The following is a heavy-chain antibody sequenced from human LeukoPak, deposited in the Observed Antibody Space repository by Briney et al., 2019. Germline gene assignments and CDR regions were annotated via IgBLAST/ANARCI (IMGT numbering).Heavy chain of an antibody. CDR1: GGTFSSYT. CDR3: ARPQVGGWYLSHYFDY. D-gene: IGHD6-19*01. Sequence: ASVKVSCKASGGTFSSYTISWVRQAPGQRLEGMGRIIPILGIANYAQKFQGRVTITADKSTSTAYMELSSLRAEDTAVYYCARPQVGGWYLSHYFDYWGQGTLVTVSS. V-gene: IGHV1-69*02. J-gene: IGHJ4*02. CDR2: IIPILGIA.